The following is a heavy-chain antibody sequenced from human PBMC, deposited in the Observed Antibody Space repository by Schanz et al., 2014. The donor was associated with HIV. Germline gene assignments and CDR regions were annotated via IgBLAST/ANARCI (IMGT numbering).Heavy chain of an antibody. CDR3: AKDAGGAMDV. CDR1: GFTFSNYA. V-gene: IGHV3-23*01. D-gene: IGHD3-16*01. J-gene: IGHJ6*02. Sequence: EVQLLESGGGLVQPGGSRRLSCAASGFTFSNYAMSWVRQAPGKGLEWVSAITGSSAHTYYADSVKGRFTISRDNSKNTLYLQMNGLRAEDTAVYYCAKDAGGAMDVWGQGTTVTVSS. CDR2: ITGSSAHT.